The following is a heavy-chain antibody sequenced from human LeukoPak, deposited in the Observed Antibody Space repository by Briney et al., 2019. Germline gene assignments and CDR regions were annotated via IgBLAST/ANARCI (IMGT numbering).Heavy chain of an antibody. CDR2: TSGSGGRT. V-gene: IGHV3-23*01. CDR3: AKTDDYYDSSGYYWGFDY. D-gene: IGHD3-22*01. J-gene: IGHJ4*02. Sequence: GGSLRLSCAAAGFTFSSYDMHWLRHTTGRGLEWVSATSGSGGRTYYADYVKGRFTISRDNTKNTLYLQMNSLRAEDTAVYYCAKTDDYYDSSGYYWGFDYWGQGTLVTVSS. CDR1: GFTFSSYD.